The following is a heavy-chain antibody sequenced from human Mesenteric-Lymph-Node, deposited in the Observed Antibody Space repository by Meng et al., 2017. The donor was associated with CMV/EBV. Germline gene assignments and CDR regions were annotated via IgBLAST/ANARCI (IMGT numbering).Heavy chain of an antibody. Sequence: GESLKISCAASGFTFSSYAMHWVRQAPGKGLEWVAFISYDGSNKYSTGSVKGRFTISRDNAKNSLYLQMNSLRAEDTALYHCARRGTTGYYFDYWGQGALVTVSS. J-gene: IGHJ4*02. CDR1: GFTFSSYA. D-gene: IGHD3-9*01. CDR3: ARRGTTGYYFDY. CDR2: ISYDGSNK. V-gene: IGHV3-30-3*01.